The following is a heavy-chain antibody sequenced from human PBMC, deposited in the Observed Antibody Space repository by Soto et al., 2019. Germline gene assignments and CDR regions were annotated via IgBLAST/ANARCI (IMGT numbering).Heavy chain of an antibody. CDR2: IDEYGSTI. Sequence: EVQLVESVGGLVQPGGSLRLSCAASGFTFSSYWMHWVRQVPGKGLLWVSRIDEYGSTINYADSVKGRFTISRDNAKNTLYLEMNSLRAEDTALYYCTRDIGGKGAYWGQGILVTVSS. V-gene: IGHV3-74*01. CDR3: TRDIGGKGAY. J-gene: IGHJ4*02. CDR1: GFTFSSYW. D-gene: IGHD3-10*01.